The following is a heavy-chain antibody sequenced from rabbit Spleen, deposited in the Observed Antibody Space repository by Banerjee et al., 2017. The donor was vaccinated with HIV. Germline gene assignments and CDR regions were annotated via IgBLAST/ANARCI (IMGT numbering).Heavy chain of an antibody. Sequence: QSLEESGGDLVKPGASLTLTCTASGVSFSSSSYMCWVRQAPGRGLEWIACIYAGSGRFTYYASWAKGRFTISKTSSTTVTLQMTSLTAADTATYFCARDTGSSFSSYGMDLWGPGTLVTVS. V-gene: IGHV1S40*01. D-gene: IGHD8-1*01. CDR3: ARDTGSSFSSYGMDL. CDR1: GVSFSSSSY. J-gene: IGHJ6*01. CDR2: IYAGSGRFT.